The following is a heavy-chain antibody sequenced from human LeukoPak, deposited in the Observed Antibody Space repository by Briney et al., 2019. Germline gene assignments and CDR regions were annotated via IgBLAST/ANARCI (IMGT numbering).Heavy chain of an antibody. CDR2: ISRSGSAT. V-gene: IGHV3-23*01. D-gene: IGHD2-21*02. CDR3: AKGTSNRDWTLGS. Sequence: GGSLRLSCAASQFTFRTFPMTWVRQAPGKGLEWVSSISRSGSATYYPDSVRSRFTISRDNSQNTLYLQMNSLRADDTAIYYCAKGTSNRDWTLGSWGQGTLVTVSS. J-gene: IGHJ4*02. CDR1: QFTFRTFP.